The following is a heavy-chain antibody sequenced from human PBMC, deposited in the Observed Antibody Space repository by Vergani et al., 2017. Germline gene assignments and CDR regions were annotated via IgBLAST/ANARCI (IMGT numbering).Heavy chain of an antibody. CDR3: ARHLRQRPNDY. CDR1: GYSISSGYY. J-gene: IGHJ4*02. CDR2: IYHSGST. Sequence: QVQLQESGPGLVKPSETLSLTCAVSGYSISSGYYWGWIRQPPGKGLEWIGSIYHSGSTYYNPSLKSRVTISVDTSKNQFSLKLSSVTAADTAVYYCARHLRQRPNDYWGQGTLVTVSS. D-gene: IGHD6-25*01. V-gene: IGHV4-38-2*01.